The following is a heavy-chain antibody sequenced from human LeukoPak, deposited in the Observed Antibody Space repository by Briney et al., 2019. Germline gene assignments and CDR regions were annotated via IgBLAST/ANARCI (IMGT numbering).Heavy chain of an antibody. J-gene: IGHJ1*01. V-gene: IGHV1-69*01. D-gene: IGHD3-22*01. CDR3: ASSRASYSSGYYRYFQH. CDR2: IIPIFGTA. CDR1: GGTFSSYA. Sequence: GSSVKVSCKASGGTFSSYAISWVRQAPGQGLEWMGGIIPIFGTANYAQRFQGRVTITADESTSTAYMELSSLRSEDTAVYYCASSRASYSSGYYRYFQHWGQGTLVTVSS.